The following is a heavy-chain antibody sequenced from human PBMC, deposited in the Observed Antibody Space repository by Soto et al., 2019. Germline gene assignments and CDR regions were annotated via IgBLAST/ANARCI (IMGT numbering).Heavy chain of an antibody. V-gene: IGHV3-21*01. D-gene: IGHD2-2*01. J-gene: IGHJ3*02. CDR2: INTEGNYK. CDR3: ARGLPAANALDI. CDR1: GFALSSYS. Sequence: PGGSVRLSCAASGFALSSYSMYWVRQAPGKGLEWVSSINTEGNYKPCADSVKGRLTISRDNAKHSLFLQMNNLRAEDTAVYYCARGLPAANALDIWGQGTMVTVSS.